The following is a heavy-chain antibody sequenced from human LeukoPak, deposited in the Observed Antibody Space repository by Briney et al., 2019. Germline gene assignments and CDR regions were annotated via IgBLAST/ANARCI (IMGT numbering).Heavy chain of an antibody. D-gene: IGHD3-10*01. J-gene: IGHJ4*02. CDR1: GGSISSYY. CDR3: AVLTMVRGVIGAYFDY. CDR2: IYTSGST. V-gene: IGHV4-4*07. Sequence: SETLSLTXTVSGGSISSYYWSWIRQPAGKGLEWIGRIYTSGSTNYNPSLKSRVTMSVDTSKNQFSLKLSSVTAADTAVYYCAVLTMVRGVIGAYFDYWGQGTLVTVSS.